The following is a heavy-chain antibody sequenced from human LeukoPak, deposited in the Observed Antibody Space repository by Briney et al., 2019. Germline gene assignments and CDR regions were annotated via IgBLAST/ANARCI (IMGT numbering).Heavy chain of an antibody. CDR2: INPNSGGT. CDR3: ARLNYYDSSGTGLDP. Sequence: ASVKVSCKASGYTFTGYYMHWVRQAPGQGLEWMGWINPNSGGTNYAQKFQGRVTTTRDTSISTAYMELSRLRSDDTAVYYCARLNYYDSSGTGLDPWGQGTLVTVSS. V-gene: IGHV1-2*02. D-gene: IGHD3-22*01. CDR1: GYTFTGYY. J-gene: IGHJ5*02.